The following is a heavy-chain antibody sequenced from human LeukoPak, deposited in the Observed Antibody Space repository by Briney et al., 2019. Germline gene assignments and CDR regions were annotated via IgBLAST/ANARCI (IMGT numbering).Heavy chain of an antibody. D-gene: IGHD5-24*01. CDR2: INHSGST. CDR1: GGSFSGYY. J-gene: IGHJ4*02. Sequence: SETLSLTCAVYGGSFSGYYWSWLRQPPGKGLEWIGEINHSGSTNYNPSLKSRVTISVDTSKNQFSLKLSSVTAADTAVYYCARAGLRWLQLNYFDYWGQGTLVTVSS. CDR3: ARAGLRWLQLNYFDY. V-gene: IGHV4-34*01.